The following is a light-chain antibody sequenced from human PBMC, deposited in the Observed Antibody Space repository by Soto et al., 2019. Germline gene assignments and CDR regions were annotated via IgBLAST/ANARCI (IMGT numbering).Light chain of an antibody. Sequence: QSVLNQPASVSGSPGQSITISCTGTSSDVGNSNRVSWYQHHPGTDPKVMIYEGIKRPTGVSNRFSGSKSGNTASLTNSGLQAEDEADYYCSSYAGSGTLVFGGGTKVTVL. J-gene: IGLJ3*02. CDR2: EGI. CDR1: SSDVGNSNR. CDR3: SSYAGSGTLV. V-gene: IGLV2-23*01.